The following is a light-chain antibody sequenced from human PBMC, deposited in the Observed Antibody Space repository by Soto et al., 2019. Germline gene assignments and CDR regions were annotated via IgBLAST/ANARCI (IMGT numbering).Light chain of an antibody. CDR2: EES. J-gene: IGKJ4*01. CDR1: QAITNN. Sequence: DIHLTQSPSSLSASVGDRVTTTCRASQAITNNLAWYQQKPGNPPKLLIYEESTLHSGVPSRFSGRKVGTQFILTIDSLXPEDFATYYCQQVKSXPRTFGGGTKVEIK. V-gene: IGKV1-9*01. CDR3: QQVKSXPRT.